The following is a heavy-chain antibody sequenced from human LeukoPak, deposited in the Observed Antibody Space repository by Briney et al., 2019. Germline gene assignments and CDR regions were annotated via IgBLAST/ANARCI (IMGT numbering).Heavy chain of an antibody. D-gene: IGHD1-26*01. CDR2: INPFTGDT. J-gene: IGHJ4*02. CDR3: ATRPLPVGIGPFDY. Sequence: GASVKVSCKASGYALTGNDYYWVRQAPGQGLEYMGSINPFTGDTNYAQKFQGRVTMTRDTSISTAYMESSGLRFDDTGVYYCATRPLPVGIGPFDYWGLGTPVTVSS. V-gene: IGHV1-2*02. CDR1: GYALTGND.